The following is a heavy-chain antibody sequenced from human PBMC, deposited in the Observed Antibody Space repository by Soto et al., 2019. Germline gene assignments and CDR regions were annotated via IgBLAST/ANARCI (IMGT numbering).Heavy chain of an antibody. J-gene: IGHJ4*02. Sequence: QVQLVQSGAEVKKPGSSVKVSCQASGGIFSSNAISWVRQAPGQGLEWMGGILPIFDTTHSAQKFQGRVTITADESTSTAYMELSSLKSEDTALYDCAPGGRGYSSAPRCDFEYWGQGTLVTVSS. V-gene: IGHV1-69*01. CDR2: ILPIFDTT. D-gene: IGHD5-18*01. CDR1: GGIFSSNA. CDR3: APGGRGYSSAPRCDFEY.